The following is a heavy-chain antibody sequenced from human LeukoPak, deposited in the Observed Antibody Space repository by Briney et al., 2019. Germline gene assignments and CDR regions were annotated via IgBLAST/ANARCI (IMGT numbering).Heavy chain of an antibody. CDR3: AKGPDKGALDY. Sequence: GGSLRLSCAASGFTFSSYPMSWVRQAPGKRLEWVSAIAGGGGSTYYADSVKGRFSISRDNSKNTLYLQVNSLRAEDTAVYYCAKGPDKGALDYWGQGTLVTVSS. CDR2: IAGGGGST. CDR1: GFTFSSYP. V-gene: IGHV3-23*01. J-gene: IGHJ4*02.